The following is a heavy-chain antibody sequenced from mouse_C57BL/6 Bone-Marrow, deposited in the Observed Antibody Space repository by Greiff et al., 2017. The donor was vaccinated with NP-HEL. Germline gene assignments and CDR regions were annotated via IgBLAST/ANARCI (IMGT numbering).Heavy chain of an antibody. Sequence: EVQLQESGPGLVKPSQSLSLTCSVTGYSITSGYYWNWIRQFPGNKLEWMGYISYDGSNNYNPSPKNRISITRDTSKNQFFLKLNSVTTEDTATYYCARRGTGVYWYFDVWGTGTTVTVSS. V-gene: IGHV3-6*01. J-gene: IGHJ1*03. D-gene: IGHD4-1*01. CDR1: GYSITSGYY. CDR2: ISYDGSN. CDR3: ARRGTGVYWYFDV.